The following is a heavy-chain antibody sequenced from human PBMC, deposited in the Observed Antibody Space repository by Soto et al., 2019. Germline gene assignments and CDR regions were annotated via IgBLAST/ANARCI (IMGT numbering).Heavy chain of an antibody. V-gene: IGHV1-8*01. CDR3: ARGERWSTEDAFDI. CDR2: MNPNSGNT. CDR1: GYTFTSYD. D-gene: IGHD1-1*01. Sequence: QVQLVQSGAEVKKPGASVKVSCKASGYTFTSYDINWVRQATGQGLEWMGWMNPNSGNTDYAQKFQGRVTMTRNTSISTAYMELSSLRSEDTAVYYCARGERWSTEDAFDIWGQGTMVTVSS. J-gene: IGHJ3*02.